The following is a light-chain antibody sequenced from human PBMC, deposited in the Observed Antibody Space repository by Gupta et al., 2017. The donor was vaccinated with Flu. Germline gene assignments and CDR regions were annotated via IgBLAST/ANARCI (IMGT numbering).Light chain of an antibody. J-gene: IGKJ1*01. CDR1: QSVDD. CDR2: GAS. V-gene: IGKV3-20*01. CDR3: QHYDTLPWT. Sequence: SPGTLSLSPGERATLSCRASQSVDDLAWYQQKPGQAPRLLIYGASSGATDIPDRFSGSGSGTAFTLTISRLEPEDFAVYYCQHYDTLPWTFGQGTKVEI.